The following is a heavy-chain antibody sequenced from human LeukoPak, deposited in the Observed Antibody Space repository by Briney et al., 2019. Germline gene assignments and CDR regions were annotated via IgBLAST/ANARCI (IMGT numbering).Heavy chain of an antibody. V-gene: IGHV4-59*11. D-gene: IGHD3-22*01. Sequence: SETLSLTCTVSGGSISSHYWSWIRQPPGKGLEWIGYIYYSGSTNYNPSLKSRVSISVDTSKNQFSLKLRSATAADTAVYYCARADYDSSVGYWGQGTLVTVSS. CDR3: ARADYDSSVGY. J-gene: IGHJ4*02. CDR1: GGSISSHY. CDR2: IYYSGST.